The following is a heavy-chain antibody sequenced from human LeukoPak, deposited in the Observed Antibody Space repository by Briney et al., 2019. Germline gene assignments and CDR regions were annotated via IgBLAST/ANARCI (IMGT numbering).Heavy chain of an antibody. V-gene: IGHV6-1*01. Sequence: SQTLSLTCAISGDSVSSDSAAWNWIRQSPSRGLEWLGRTYYRSKWYNDYAVSVKSRITINPDISKNQFSLQLNSVTPEDTAVYYCARDQHFYSSSWYASGMDVWGQGTTVTVSS. J-gene: IGHJ6*01. CDR2: TYYRSKWYN. CDR1: GDSVSSDSAA. CDR3: ARDQHFYSSSWYASGMDV. D-gene: IGHD6-13*01.